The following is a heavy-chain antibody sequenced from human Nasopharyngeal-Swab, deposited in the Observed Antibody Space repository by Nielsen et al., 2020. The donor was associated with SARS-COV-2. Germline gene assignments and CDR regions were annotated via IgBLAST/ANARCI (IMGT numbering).Heavy chain of an antibody. CDR3: ARDIEEWLVVPSLSFDY. V-gene: IGHV1-18*03. CDR1: GYSFRSYG. D-gene: IGHD3-3*01. CDR2: ISVYNADT. J-gene: IGHJ4*02. Sequence: ASVKVSCKASGYSFRSYGINWVRQAPGQGLEWMGWISVYNADTNYAQKLQGRVSMTTDTSTSTAYMELRSLRSDDMAVYYCARDIEEWLVVPSLSFDYWGQGTLVTVSS.